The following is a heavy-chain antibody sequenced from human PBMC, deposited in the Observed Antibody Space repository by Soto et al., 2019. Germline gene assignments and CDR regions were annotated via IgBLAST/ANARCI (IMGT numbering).Heavy chain of an antibody. V-gene: IGHV3-23*04. J-gene: IGHJ4*02. Sequence: EVQLVETGGGLIQPGGSLRLSCAASGFTFSSYAMSWVRQAPGKGLEWVSAISGSGGSTYYADSVKGRFTISRDNSKNTLYLQMNSLRAEDTAVYYCAKEPYYDSSGYPSNFDYWGQGTLVTVSS. CDR1: GFTFSSYA. CDR2: ISGSGGST. CDR3: AKEPYYDSSGYPSNFDY. D-gene: IGHD3-22*01.